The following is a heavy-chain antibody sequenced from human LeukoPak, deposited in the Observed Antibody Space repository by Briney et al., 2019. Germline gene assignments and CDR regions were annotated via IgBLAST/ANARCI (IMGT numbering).Heavy chain of an antibody. Sequence: PGGSLRLSCAASGFTFSSYGMHWVRQAPGRGLEWVSFIRYDGSDKYYADSVKGRFTISRDNSKITLYLQMNSLRVEDTAVYYCAKDQGGSFDYWGQGTLVTVSS. CDR1: GFTFSSYG. J-gene: IGHJ4*02. CDR3: AKDQGGSFDY. CDR2: IRYDGSDK. V-gene: IGHV3-30*02. D-gene: IGHD2-15*01.